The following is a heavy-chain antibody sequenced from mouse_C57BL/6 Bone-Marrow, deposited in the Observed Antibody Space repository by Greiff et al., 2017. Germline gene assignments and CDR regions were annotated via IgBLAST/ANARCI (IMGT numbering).Heavy chain of an antibody. V-gene: IGHV5-6*01. D-gene: IGHD1-1*01. CDR1: GFTFSSYG. Sequence: EVHLVESGGDLVKPGGSLKLSCAASGFTFSSYGMSWVRQIPDKWLEWVATISSGGSYTYYPDSVKGRITITRDTAKNTLYLQMSSLKSEDTALYNCASTERTYWGQGTLVTVSA. J-gene: IGHJ3*01. CDR2: ISSGGSYT. CDR3: ASTERTY.